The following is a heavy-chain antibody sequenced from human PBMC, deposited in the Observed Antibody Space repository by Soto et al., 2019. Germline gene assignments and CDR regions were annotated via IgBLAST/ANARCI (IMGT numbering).Heavy chain of an antibody. CDR3: AKEYTTTWRNWVDP. Sequence: QVQLVESGGGVVQPGRSLRLSCAASAFTFSDYAMHWVRQAPGKGLEWVAVISYDGSNTYYAESVQGRFTISRDNSNYTLFLQMNSLRPEDTAIYYCAKEYTTTWRNWVDPWGQGTLVTVSS. J-gene: IGHJ5*02. D-gene: IGHD2-2*02. CDR1: AFTFSDYA. V-gene: IGHV3-30-3*01. CDR2: ISYDGSNT.